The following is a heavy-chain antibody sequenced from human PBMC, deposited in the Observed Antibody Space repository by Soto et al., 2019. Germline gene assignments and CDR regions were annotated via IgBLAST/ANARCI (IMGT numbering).Heavy chain of an antibody. J-gene: IGHJ4*02. V-gene: IGHV3-74*01. Sequence: EVQLVESGGGLVQPGGSLRLSCEASGFTFSTFWMHWVRQAPGKGLVWVSRINSDGSSTHYADSVKGRVTISRDNAKNMLYVQMNSLRAEDTAVYYCARDFEYWGQGTLVTVSS. CDR1: GFTFSTFW. CDR3: ARDFEY. CDR2: INSDGSST.